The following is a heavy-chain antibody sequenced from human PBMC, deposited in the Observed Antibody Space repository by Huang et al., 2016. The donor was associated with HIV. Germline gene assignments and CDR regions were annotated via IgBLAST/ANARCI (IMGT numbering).Heavy chain of an antibody. V-gene: IGHV4-34*02. CDR1: GGSLSGQY. CDR2: IGGLNGNV. J-gene: IGHJ6*02. Sequence: QVHLQQWGAGLVRPSETLSLTCAVFGGSLSGQYWTWIRQSPGRGLEWIGEIGGLNGNVNDKSSLRSRLTISVNTAKNQFSLNLTSVTAADTGLYDCGRTGGYDRERFYHFSIDIWSPGTAVIVSS. D-gene: IGHD5-12*01. CDR3: GRTGGYDRERFYHFSIDI.